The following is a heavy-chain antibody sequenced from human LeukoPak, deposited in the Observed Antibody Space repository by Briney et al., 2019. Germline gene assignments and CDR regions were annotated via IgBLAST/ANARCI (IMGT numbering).Heavy chain of an antibody. V-gene: IGHV4-59*01. D-gene: IGHD3-9*01. CDR3: ARVTGYMIEDYFDY. J-gene: IGHJ4*02. Sequence: PSETLSLTCTVSGGSISSYYWSWIRQPPGKGLEWIGYIYYSGSTNYNPSLKSRVTISVDTSKNQFSLKLRSVTAADTAVYYCARVTGYMIEDYFDYWGQGILVTVSS. CDR1: GGSISSYY. CDR2: IYYSGST.